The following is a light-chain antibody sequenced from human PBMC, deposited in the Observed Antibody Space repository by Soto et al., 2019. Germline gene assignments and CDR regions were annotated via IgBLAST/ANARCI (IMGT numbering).Light chain of an antibody. CDR1: QTVGKY. Sequence: DIQMTQSPSSLSASVGDRVTIACRASQTVGKYVNWYQQKPGKVPDLLIYSASTLYSGVPSRFSGSGSGTEFTLTISNLQPEDFATYYCQQTYSLPRTFAQGTKVDIK. CDR2: SAS. J-gene: IGKJ1*01. CDR3: QQTYSLPRT. V-gene: IGKV1-39*01.